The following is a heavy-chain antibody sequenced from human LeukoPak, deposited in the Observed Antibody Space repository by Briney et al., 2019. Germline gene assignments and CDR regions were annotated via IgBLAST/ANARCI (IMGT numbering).Heavy chain of an antibody. J-gene: IGHJ5*02. D-gene: IGHD3-3*01. V-gene: IGHV4-4*07. CDR3: ARDSGGSGYLWFDP. Sequence: SETLSLTCTVSGGSISSYYWSWIRQPAGKGLEWIGRIYTSGSTNYNPSLKSRVSISVDTSNQFSLKLSSVTAADTAVYYCARDSGGSGYLWFDPWGQGTLVTVSS. CDR1: GGSISSYY. CDR2: IYTSGST.